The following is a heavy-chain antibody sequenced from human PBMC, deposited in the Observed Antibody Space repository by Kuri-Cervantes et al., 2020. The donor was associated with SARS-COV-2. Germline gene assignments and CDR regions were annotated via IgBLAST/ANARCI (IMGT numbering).Heavy chain of an antibody. Sequence: SLEISCAASGFTFDDYVMHWVQQAPGKGLEWVSDISWNSGSIGYADSVKGRFTICRDNAKNSLYLQMNSPRAEDTDVYYCASSYSGSYRSHFDYWGQGTLVTVSS. J-gene: IGHJ4*02. D-gene: IGHD1-26*01. CDR3: ASSYSGSYRSHFDY. CDR1: GFTFDDYV. V-gene: IGHV3-9*01. CDR2: ISWNSGSI.